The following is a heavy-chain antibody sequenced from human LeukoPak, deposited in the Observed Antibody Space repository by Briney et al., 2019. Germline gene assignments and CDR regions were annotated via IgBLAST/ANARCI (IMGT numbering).Heavy chain of an antibody. CDR1: GFTFSDYY. J-gene: IGHJ4*02. Sequence: GGSMRLSCAASGFTFSDYYMSWIRQAPGKGLEWVSYISSSGSTIHYADSVKGRFTISRDNAKNSLYLQMNSLRAEDTAVYYCARDWQQWELQTTLIFDYWGQGTLVTVSS. CDR3: ARDWQQWELQTTLIFDY. CDR2: ISSSGSTI. D-gene: IGHD1-26*01. V-gene: IGHV3-11*01.